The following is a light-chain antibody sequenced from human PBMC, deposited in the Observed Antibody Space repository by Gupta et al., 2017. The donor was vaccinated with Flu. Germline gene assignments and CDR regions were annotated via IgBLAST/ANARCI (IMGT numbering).Light chain of an antibody. CDR3: ASYTTTPTWV. J-gene: IGLJ3*02. Sequence: QTALTQPASVSGSHGKSITISCTGTSSDVGGYNYVSWYQQNPGKAPKLMIYEVTDRPPGVANRFSGSKSGNTASLSISGLQAEDEADYFCASYTTTPTWVFGGGTKLTVL. CDR1: SSDVGGYNY. CDR2: EVT. V-gene: IGLV2-14*01.